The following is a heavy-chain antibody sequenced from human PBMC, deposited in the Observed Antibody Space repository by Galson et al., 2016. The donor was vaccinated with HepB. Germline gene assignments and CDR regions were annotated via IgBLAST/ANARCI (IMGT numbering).Heavy chain of an antibody. V-gene: IGHV3-49*03. CDR2: IRSKAYGETI. J-gene: IGHJ4*02. D-gene: IGHD3-22*01. CDR3: ARVPSGYYERPPDY. CDR1: GFTFGDYG. Sequence: SLRLSCAGSGFTFGDYGLSWFRQAPGKGLEWVSFIRSKAYGETIEYAASVKGRFTISRDDSKSIAYLQMNSLRTEDTAFYYCARVPSGYYERPPDYWGQGTLVTVSS.